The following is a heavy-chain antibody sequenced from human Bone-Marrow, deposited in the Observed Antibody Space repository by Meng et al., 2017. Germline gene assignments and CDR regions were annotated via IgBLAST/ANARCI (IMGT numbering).Heavy chain of an antibody. V-gene: IGHV6-1*01. CDR2: TYYRSKWYT. D-gene: IGHD3-22*01. Sequence: VLRKRCSPVLWKPSPLASPTFAISGDSVSSNSAAWHWIRQSPSRGLEWLGRTYYRSKWYTDYAVSVKSRITINPDTSKNQFSLQLNSVTPEDTAVYYCARGDYSSSPSFWGQGTLVTVSS. J-gene: IGHJ4*02. CDR3: ARGDYSSSPSF. CDR1: GDSVSSNSAA.